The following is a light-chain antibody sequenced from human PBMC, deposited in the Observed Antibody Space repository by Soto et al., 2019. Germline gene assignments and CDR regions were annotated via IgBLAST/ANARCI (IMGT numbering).Light chain of an antibody. CDR2: TAS. CDR1: QDISSH. Sequence: DIQLTQSPPFLSASVVDRVTITCLASQDISSHLAWYQQKPGKAPTLLIYTASNLQSGVPSRFSGSGSGTEFTLTISSLQPEDFATYYCLQHNSYPWTFGQGTKVDIK. V-gene: IGKV1-9*01. CDR3: LQHNSYPWT. J-gene: IGKJ1*01.